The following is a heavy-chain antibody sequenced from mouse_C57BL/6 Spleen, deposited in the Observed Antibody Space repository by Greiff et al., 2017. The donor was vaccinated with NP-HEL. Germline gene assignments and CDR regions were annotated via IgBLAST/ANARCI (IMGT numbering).Heavy chain of an antibody. J-gene: IGHJ3*01. V-gene: IGHV1-55*01. D-gene: IGHD2-5*01. Sequence: VQLQQPGAELVKPGASVKMSCKASGYTFTSYWITWVKQRPGQGLEWIGDIYPGSGSTNYNEKFKSKATLTVDTSSSTAYMQLSSLTSEDSAVYYCARGHYSNSWFAYWGQGTLVTVSA. CDR1: GYTFTSYW. CDR3: ARGHYSNSWFAY. CDR2: IYPGSGST.